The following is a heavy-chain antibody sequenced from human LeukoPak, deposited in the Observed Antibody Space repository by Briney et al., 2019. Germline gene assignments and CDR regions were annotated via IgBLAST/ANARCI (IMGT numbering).Heavy chain of an antibody. CDR1: GFTFSSYG. J-gene: IGHJ4*02. D-gene: IGHD1-7*01. Sequence: PGGSLRLSCAASGFTFSSYGMHWVRQAPGKGLEWVAVIWHDGSEKYYGDSVKGRSSISRDNSKNTLYLQMNSLRAEDTAVYYCATNWNYGPYWGQGTLVTVSS. CDR2: IWHDGSEK. V-gene: IGHV3-33*01. CDR3: ATNWNYGPY.